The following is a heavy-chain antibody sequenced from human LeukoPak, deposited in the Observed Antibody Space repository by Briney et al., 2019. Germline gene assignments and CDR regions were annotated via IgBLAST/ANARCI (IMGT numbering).Heavy chain of an antibody. CDR3: ARLVITFGGVIPQFLDI. CDR1: GYSFATYW. J-gene: IGHJ3*02. CDR2: IHPGDSNT. D-gene: IGHD3-16*02. Sequence: GESLKISCKGSGYSFATYWIAWVRQMPGEGLEWLGIIHPGDSNTRYSPSFQGQVTISADKSISTAYLQWSSLKASDTAMYYCARLVITFGGVIPQFLDIWGQGTMVTVSS. V-gene: IGHV5-51*01.